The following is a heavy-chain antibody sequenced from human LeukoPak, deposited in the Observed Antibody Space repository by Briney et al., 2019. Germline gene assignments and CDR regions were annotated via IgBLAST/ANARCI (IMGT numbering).Heavy chain of an antibody. D-gene: IGHD1-26*01. Sequence: SETLSLTCTVSGYSISSGYYRGWIRPPPGKGLEWIGSIYHSGSTYYNPSLKSRVTLSVDTSKNQFSLKLSSVTAADTAVYYCARDRVVGAIGYYYMDVWGKGTTVTVSS. J-gene: IGHJ6*03. CDR2: IYHSGST. CDR1: GYSISSGYY. V-gene: IGHV4-38-2*02. CDR3: ARDRVVGAIGYYYMDV.